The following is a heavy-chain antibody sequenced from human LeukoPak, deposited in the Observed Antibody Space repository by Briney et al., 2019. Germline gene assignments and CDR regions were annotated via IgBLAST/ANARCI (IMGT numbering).Heavy chain of an antibody. J-gene: IGHJ6*02. CDR2: IIPIFGTA. CDR3: ASRTVTTYYYYGMDV. V-gene: IGHV1-69*13. Sequence: ASVKVSCTASGGTFSSYAISWVRQAPGQGLEWMGGIIPIFGTANYAQKFQGRVTITADESTSTAYMELSSLRSEDTAVYYCASRTVTTYYYYGMDVWGQGTTVTVSS. D-gene: IGHD4-17*01. CDR1: GGTFSSYA.